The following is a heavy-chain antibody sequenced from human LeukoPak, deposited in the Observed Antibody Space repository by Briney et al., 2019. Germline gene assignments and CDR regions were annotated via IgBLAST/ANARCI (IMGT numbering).Heavy chain of an antibody. J-gene: IGHJ4*02. CDR3: ARAISPDYYGSGDYFDY. D-gene: IGHD3-10*01. CDR1: GGSFSGYY. V-gene: IGHV4-34*01. Sequence: SETLSLTCAVYGGSFSGYYWSWIRQPPGKGLEWIGEINHSGSTNYNPSLKSRVTISVDTSKNQFSLKLSSVTAADTAVYYCARAISPDYYGSGDYFDYWGQGTLVTVSS. CDR2: INHSGST.